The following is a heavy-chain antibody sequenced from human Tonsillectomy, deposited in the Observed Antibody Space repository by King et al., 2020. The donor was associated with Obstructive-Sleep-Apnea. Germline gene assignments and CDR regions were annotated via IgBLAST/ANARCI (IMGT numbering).Heavy chain of an antibody. CDR2: ILLIFGTA. CDR3: ARLGNYGSGSYGVAI. D-gene: IGHD3-10*01. Sequence: VQLVESGAEVDKTGSSVKVSCKASGGTFSSYAMSWVRQAPGQGLELIGWILLIFGTANYAQKFQGRVTITADESTITAYMELSSLRSEDTAVYYCARLGNYGSGSYGVAIWGQGTMVTVSS. V-gene: IGHV1-69*01. CDR1: GGTFSSYA. J-gene: IGHJ3*02.